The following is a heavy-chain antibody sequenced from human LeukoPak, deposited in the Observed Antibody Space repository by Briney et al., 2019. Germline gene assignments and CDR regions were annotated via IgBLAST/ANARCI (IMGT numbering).Heavy chain of an antibody. CDR1: GFTFSSYG. Sequence: PGGSLRLSCATSGFTFSSYGMHWVRQAPGKGLEWVAFTGSDGSNKYYADSVKGRFTISRDNSKNTVYLQMISLKPEDTAIYYCAKDVFINLVAGSPGDYWGQGTLVTVSS. D-gene: IGHD6-6*01. V-gene: IGHV3-30*02. CDR3: AKDVFINLVAGSPGDY. CDR2: TGSDGSNK. J-gene: IGHJ4*02.